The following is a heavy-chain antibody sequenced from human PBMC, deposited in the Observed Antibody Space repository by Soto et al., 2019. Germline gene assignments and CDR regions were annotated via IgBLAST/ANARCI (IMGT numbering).Heavy chain of an antibody. D-gene: IGHD6-13*01. J-gene: IGHJ4*02. CDR2: INHSGST. CDR1: VGSFSAYY. CDR3: AVIAADFDY. V-gene: IGHV4-34*01. Sequence: SETLGLTCAFSVGSFSAYYWNWIRQPPGKGLEWIGEINHSGSTNYNPSLKSRVTISVDTSKNQFSLKLSSVTAADTAVYYCAVIAADFDYWGQGTMVTVSS.